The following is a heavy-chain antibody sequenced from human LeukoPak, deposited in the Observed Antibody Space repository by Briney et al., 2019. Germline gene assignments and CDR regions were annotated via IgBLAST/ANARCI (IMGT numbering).Heavy chain of an antibody. J-gene: IGHJ4*02. D-gene: IGHD3-3*01. CDR3: AKDSYDFWSGYTYFDY. Sequence: GGGLRLSCAASVFTFSSYGMHCVRQAPGKGLEWVAVIWYDGSNKYYADSVKGRFTISRDNSKNTLYLQMNSLRAEDTAVYYCAKDSYDFWSGYTYFDYWGQGTLVTVSS. V-gene: IGHV3-33*06. CDR2: IWYDGSNK. CDR1: VFTFSSYG.